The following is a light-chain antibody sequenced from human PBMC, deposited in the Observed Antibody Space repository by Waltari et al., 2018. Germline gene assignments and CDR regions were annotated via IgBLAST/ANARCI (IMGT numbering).Light chain of an antibody. CDR1: QSVRSNY. CDR3: QQCGSSPRT. J-gene: IGKJ4*01. CDR2: DAS. Sequence: EIVLTQSPDTLSLSPGERATLSCRASQSVRSNYFAWYQQKPGQAPRLLISDASIRAPGIPYRFSGSGSGTDFTLTISRLEPEDFAVYYCQQCGSSPRTFGGGTKVEIK. V-gene: IGKV3-20*01.